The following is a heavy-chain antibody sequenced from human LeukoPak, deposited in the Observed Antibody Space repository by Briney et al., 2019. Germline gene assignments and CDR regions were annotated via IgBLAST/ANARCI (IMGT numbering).Heavy chain of an antibody. CDR1: GFTFSTYA. D-gene: IGHD1-26*01. Sequence: GGSLRLSCAASGFTFSTYAMNWVRQAPGKGLEWVSSISSSASDIRYADAVRGRYTVSRDNSKHSLYLQMNSLRAEDTAVYYCAKVGGSPAWYYMDVWGKGTTVTVSS. CDR3: AKVGGSPAWYYMDV. CDR2: ISSSASDI. J-gene: IGHJ6*03. V-gene: IGHV3-21*01.